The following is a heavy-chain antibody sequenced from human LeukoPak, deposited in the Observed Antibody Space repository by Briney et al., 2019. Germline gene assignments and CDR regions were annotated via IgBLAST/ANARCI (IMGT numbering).Heavy chain of an antibody. CDR3: ARLDGSFGLYNWFDP. J-gene: IGHJ5*02. D-gene: IGHD1-26*01. Sequence: GASVKVSCKASGYTFTSYGISWVRQAPGQGLEWMGWISAYNGNTNYAQKLQGRVTITTDTSTSTAYMELRSLRSDDTAVYYCARLDGSFGLYNWFDPWGQGTLVTVSS. CDR1: GYTFTSYG. CDR2: ISAYNGNT. V-gene: IGHV1-18*01.